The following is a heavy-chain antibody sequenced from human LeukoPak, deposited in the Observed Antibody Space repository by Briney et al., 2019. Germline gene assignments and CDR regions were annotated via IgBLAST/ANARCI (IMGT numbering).Heavy chain of an antibody. Sequence: PGGSLRLSCAASGFTFSSYAMHWVRQAPGKGLEWVAVISYDGNYKYYADSVKGRFTISRDNSKNTVYLKMNSLRAEDTAVYYCSRGVQGELLFDYWGQGTLVTVSS. J-gene: IGHJ4*02. CDR1: GFTFSSYA. V-gene: IGHV3-30-3*01. D-gene: IGHD1-26*01. CDR3: SRGVQGELLFDY. CDR2: ISYDGNYK.